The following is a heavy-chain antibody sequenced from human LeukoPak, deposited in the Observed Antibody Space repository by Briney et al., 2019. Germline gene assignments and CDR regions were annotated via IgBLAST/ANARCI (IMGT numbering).Heavy chain of an antibody. Sequence: GGSLRLSCAASGFTFGTYWMSWVRQAPGKGLEWVANINGDGSEKYFAGSVKGRSTISRDNARNSLFLQMNSLRAEDTAVYYCARARYCSSGNCYKDYWGQGSLVTVSS. CDR3: ARARYCSSGNCYKDY. CDR1: GFTFGTYW. D-gene: IGHD2-15*01. J-gene: IGHJ4*02. CDR2: INGDGSEK. V-gene: IGHV3-7*01.